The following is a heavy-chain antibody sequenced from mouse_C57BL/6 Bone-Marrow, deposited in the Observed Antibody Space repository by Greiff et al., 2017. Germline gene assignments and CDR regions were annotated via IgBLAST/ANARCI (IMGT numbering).Heavy chain of an antibody. D-gene: IGHD2-2*01. V-gene: IGHV1-61*01. CDR2: IYPSDSET. Sequence: QVQLQQSGAELVRPGSSVKLSCKASGYTFTSYWMDWVKQRPGQGLEWIGNIYPSDSETHYNQKFKDKATLTVDKSSSTADMQLSSLTSEDSAVYYCARGGLPWYFDVWGTGTTVTVSS. CDR3: ARGGLPWYFDV. CDR1: GYTFTSYW. J-gene: IGHJ1*03.